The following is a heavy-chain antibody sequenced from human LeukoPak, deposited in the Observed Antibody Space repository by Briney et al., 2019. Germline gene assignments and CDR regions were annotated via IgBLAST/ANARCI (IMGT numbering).Heavy chain of an antibody. CDR2: ISSSGSTI. Sequence: PGGSLRLSCAASGFTFSSYAMSWVRQAPGKGLEWVSAISSSGSTIYYADSVKGRFTISRDNSKNTLYLQMNSLRAEDTAVYYCAKANYDSSLDYWGQGTLVTVSS. CDR1: GFTFSSYA. CDR3: AKANYDSSLDY. D-gene: IGHD3-22*01. V-gene: IGHV3-23*01. J-gene: IGHJ4*02.